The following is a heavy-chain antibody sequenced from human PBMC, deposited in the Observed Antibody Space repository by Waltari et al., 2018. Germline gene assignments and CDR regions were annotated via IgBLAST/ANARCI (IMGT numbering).Heavy chain of an antibody. CDR1: GFTFSSYW. V-gene: IGHV3-74*01. D-gene: IGHD5-12*01. Sequence: EVQLVESGGGLAQPGGSLRLSCVASGFTFSSYWMHWVRQAPGKGLVWVSRSRSDGTTTSYADSGKGRVTISRDNAKTTLYLQMNSLRAEDTAVYYCAKGGGWLQDYWGQGTLVTVSS. CDR2: SRSDGTTT. J-gene: IGHJ4*02. CDR3: AKGGGWLQDY.